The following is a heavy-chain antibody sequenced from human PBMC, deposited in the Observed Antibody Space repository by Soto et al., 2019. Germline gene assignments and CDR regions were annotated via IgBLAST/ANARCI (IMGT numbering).Heavy chain of an antibody. CDR2: IYYTGST. V-gene: IGHV4-39*01. J-gene: IGHJ3*02. Sequence: QLQLHESGPGLVKPSETLSLTCTVSGGSISSSSYYWGWLRQPPGKGLEWIGNIYYTGSTYYNSSLKSRITISVDTSKNQFSLKMRSVTAADTAVYFCARIYCTSVDCREPDDAFDIWGHGTMVTVSS. D-gene: IGHD2-8*02. CDR1: GGSISSSSYY. CDR3: ARIYCTSVDCREPDDAFDI.